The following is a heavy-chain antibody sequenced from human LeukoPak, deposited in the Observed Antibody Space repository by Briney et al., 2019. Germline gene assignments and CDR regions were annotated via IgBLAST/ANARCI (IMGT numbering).Heavy chain of an antibody. Sequence: PGGSLRLSCAASGFSVSNYYMSWVRQAPGKGLAWVSVIYSGGSTFYADSVKGRFTISRDNSKNTLYLQMNSLRAEDTAVYYCASDSYSPEYFQHWGQGTLVTVSS. CDR1: GFSVSNYY. D-gene: IGHD2-15*01. CDR2: IYSGGST. V-gene: IGHV3-66*01. CDR3: ASDSYSPEYFQH. J-gene: IGHJ1*01.